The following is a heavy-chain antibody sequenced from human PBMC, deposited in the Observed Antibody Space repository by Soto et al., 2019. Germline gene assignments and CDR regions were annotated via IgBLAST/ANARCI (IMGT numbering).Heavy chain of an antibody. Sequence: SETLSLTCTVSGGSISSYYWSWIRQPPGKGLEWIGYIYYSGSTNYNPSLKSRVTISVDTSKNHFSLKLSSVSAADTAVYYCARAGTTMVRGVISGWFDPWGQGTLVTVSS. J-gene: IGHJ5*02. V-gene: IGHV4-59*01. D-gene: IGHD3-10*01. CDR1: GGSISSYY. CDR2: IYYSGST. CDR3: ARAGTTMVRGVISGWFDP.